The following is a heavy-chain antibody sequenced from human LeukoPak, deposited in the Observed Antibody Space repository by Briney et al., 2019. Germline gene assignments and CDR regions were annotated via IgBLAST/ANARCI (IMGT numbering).Heavy chain of an antibody. Sequence: GGSLRLSCAASGFTFSSYAMSWVRQAPGKGLEWVSAISGSGGSTYYADSVKGRFTISRDNAKNSLYLQMNSLRAEDTAVYYCARDGGDGYNWPDYWGQGTLVTVSS. CDR2: ISGSGGST. CDR3: ARDGGDGYNWPDY. J-gene: IGHJ4*02. D-gene: IGHD5-24*01. V-gene: IGHV3-23*01. CDR1: GFTFSSYA.